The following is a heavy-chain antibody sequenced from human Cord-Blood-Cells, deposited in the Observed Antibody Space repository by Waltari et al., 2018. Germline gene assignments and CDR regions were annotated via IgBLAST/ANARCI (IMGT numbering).Heavy chain of an antibody. Sequence: EVQLLESGGGLVQPGGSLRLSCAASGFTFSSYAMSCVRQAPGKGLEWVSAISGSGGSTYSADSVKGRFTISRDNSKNTLYLQMNSLRAEDTAVYYCAKVIAAAAKYGMDVWGQGTTVTVSS. CDR3: AKVIAAAAKYGMDV. V-gene: IGHV3-23*01. CDR1: GFTFSSYA. J-gene: IGHJ6*02. D-gene: IGHD6-13*01. CDR2: ISGSGGST.